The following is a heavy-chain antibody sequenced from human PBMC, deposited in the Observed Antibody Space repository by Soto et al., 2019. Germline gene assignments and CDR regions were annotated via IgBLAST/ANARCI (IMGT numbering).Heavy chain of an antibody. D-gene: IGHD3-22*01. CDR3: ENWYDNSHYYYNY. CDR2: IRADGSAP. CDR1: GITFSIYA. V-gene: IGHV3-23*01. J-gene: IGHJ4*02. Sequence: EVQLLESGGGLVQPGESLRLSCVASGITFSIYAMTSVRQAPGKGLERVSAIRADGSAPHYADSVKARFTISRDNSKNTLYLQMSSLRAEDTAIYYCENWYDNSHYYYNYWGQGILVTVSS.